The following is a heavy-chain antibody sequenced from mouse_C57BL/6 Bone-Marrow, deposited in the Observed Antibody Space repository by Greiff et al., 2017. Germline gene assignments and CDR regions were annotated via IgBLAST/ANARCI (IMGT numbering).Heavy chain of an antibody. J-gene: IGHJ3*01. CDR2: ISNGGGST. V-gene: IGHV5-12*01. D-gene: IGHD2-4*01. CDR1: GFTFRDYY. CDR3: ARRFDDYDGAWFAY. Sequence: EVQLVESGGGLVQPGGSLKLSCAASGFTFRDYYMYWVRQTPEKRLEWVAYISNGGGSTYYPDTVKGRFTISRDNAKNTLSLQMSRLKSEDTSMYYCARRFDDYDGAWFAYWGQGTLVTVSA.